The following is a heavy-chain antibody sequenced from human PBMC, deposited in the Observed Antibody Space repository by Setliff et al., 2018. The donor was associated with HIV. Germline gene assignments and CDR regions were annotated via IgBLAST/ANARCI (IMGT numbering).Heavy chain of an antibody. CDR1: GGSISSYY. CDR2: TYYSGST. Sequence: SETLSLTCTVSGGSISSYYWSWIRQPPGKGLEWIGYTYYSGSTNYNPSLKSRVTISVDTSRNQFSLRLNSVTAADTAFYYCARGATLLPGYSDRWEYFYMAVWGKGTTVTVSS. J-gene: IGHJ6*03. CDR3: ARGATLLPGYSDRWEYFYMAV. D-gene: IGHD5-12*01. V-gene: IGHV4-59*12.